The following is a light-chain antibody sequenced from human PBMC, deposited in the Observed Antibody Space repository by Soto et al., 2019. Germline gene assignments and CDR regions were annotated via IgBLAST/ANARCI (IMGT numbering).Light chain of an antibody. CDR3: QQYGSAPRT. CDR1: RSVTNNF. V-gene: IGKV3-20*01. J-gene: IGKJ1*01. Sequence: PGERATLSCRASRSVTNNFLAWYQHQPGQAPRLLIYGASNRATGVPDRFSGDGSGTDFTLTISRLEPEDFAVFYCQQYGSAPRTFGQGTKVDIK. CDR2: GAS.